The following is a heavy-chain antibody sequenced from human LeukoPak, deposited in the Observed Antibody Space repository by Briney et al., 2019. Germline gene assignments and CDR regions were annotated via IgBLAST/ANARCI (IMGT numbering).Heavy chain of an antibody. CDR2: INPNSGGT. V-gene: IGHV1-2*02. CDR1: GYTFTGYY. J-gene: IGHJ6*03. D-gene: IGHD6-19*01. Sequence: ASVKVSCKASGYTFTGYYMHWVRQAPGQGLEWMGWINPNSGGTNYAQKFQGRVTMTRDTSISTAYMELSRLRSDDTAVYYCASGTVDSSGWYITPYYYYYYMDVWGKGTTVTISS. CDR3: ASGTVDSSGWYITPYYYYYYMDV.